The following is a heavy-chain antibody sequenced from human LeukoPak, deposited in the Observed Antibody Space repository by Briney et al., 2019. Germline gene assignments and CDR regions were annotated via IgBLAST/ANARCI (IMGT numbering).Heavy chain of an antibody. CDR3: ARGGKYCSSTTCYVAY. V-gene: IGHV4-34*01. J-gene: IGHJ4*02. D-gene: IGHD2-2*01. Sequence: SETLSLTCAVYGGSFSGYYWSWVRKPPGEGLEWIGEINHSGGTNCNPSLNSRVTISVDTSKKQFSLKLSSVTAADTAVYYCARGGKYCSSTTCYVAYWGQGALVTVSS. CDR1: GGSFSGYY. CDR2: INHSGGT.